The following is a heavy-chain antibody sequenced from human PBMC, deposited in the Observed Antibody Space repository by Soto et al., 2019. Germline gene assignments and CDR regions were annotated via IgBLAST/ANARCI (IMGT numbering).Heavy chain of an antibody. D-gene: IGHD2-15*01. CDR2: VIADGGT. J-gene: IGHJ3*02. CDR1: GFTVSSHA. V-gene: IGHV3-23*01. Sequence: EVQVSESGGGLVQPGGSLRLSCEGSGFTVSSHAMTWIRQAPGKGPEWVSTVIADGGTYYADSVKGRFAMSRDTSENTLYLQMNSLGAEDTAAYYCAPHVSCSGGSCQYDAFAIRGQGTMVTVSS. CDR3: APHVSCSGGSCQYDAFAI.